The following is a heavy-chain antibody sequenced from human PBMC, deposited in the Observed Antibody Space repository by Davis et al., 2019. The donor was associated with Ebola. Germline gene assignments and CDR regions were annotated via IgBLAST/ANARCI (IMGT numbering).Heavy chain of an antibody. D-gene: IGHD1-26*01. V-gene: IGHV4-34*01. CDR2: INHSGST. CDR1: GGSFSGYY. J-gene: IGHJ3*02. CDR3: ARDPGGGAFDI. Sequence: PSETLSLTCAVYGGSFSGYYWSWIRQPPGKGLEWIGEINHSGSTNYNPSLKSRVTISVDTSKNQFSLKLSSVTAADTAVYYCARDPGGGAFDIWGQGTMVTVSS.